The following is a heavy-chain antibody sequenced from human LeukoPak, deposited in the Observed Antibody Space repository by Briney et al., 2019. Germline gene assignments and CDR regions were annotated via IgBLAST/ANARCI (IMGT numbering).Heavy chain of an antibody. D-gene: IGHD3-9*01. V-gene: IGHV1-2*02. Sequence: GASVKVSCKASGYTFTGYYMHWVRQAPGQGLEWMGWINPNSGATNYAQKFQGRVTMTRDRSNSTAYMELSRLRSDDTAVYYCARATILTGYPVFDYWGQGTLVTVSS. CDR3: ARATILTGYPVFDY. J-gene: IGHJ4*02. CDR2: INPNSGAT. CDR1: GYTFTGYY.